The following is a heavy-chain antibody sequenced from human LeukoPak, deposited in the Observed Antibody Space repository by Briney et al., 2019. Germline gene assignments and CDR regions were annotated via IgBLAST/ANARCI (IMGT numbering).Heavy chain of an antibody. V-gene: IGHV3-23*01. CDR2: ISADGGGT. CDR1: GFTFSSYA. CDR3: ARAIRIAAAEYFFDY. D-gene: IGHD6-13*01. Sequence: GGSLRLSCVVSGFTFSSYAMSWVRQAPGKGLEWVSGISADGGGTFYADSVKGRFTISRDNPKNTLYLQMNSLRAEDTALYYCARAIRIAAAEYFFDYWGQGTLVTVSS. J-gene: IGHJ4*02.